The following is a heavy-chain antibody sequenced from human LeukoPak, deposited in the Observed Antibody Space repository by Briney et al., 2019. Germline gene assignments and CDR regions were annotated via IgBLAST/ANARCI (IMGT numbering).Heavy chain of an antibody. Sequence: SVKVSCKASGGTSSSYAISWVRQAPGQGLEWMGRIIPIFGIANYAQKFQGRVTITADKSTSTAYMELSSLRSEDTAVYYCAREVRGYCSSTSCPPRGMDVWGQGTTVTVSS. V-gene: IGHV1-69*04. D-gene: IGHD2-2*01. J-gene: IGHJ6*02. CDR2: IIPIFGIA. CDR3: AREVRGYCSSTSCPPRGMDV. CDR1: GGTSSSYA.